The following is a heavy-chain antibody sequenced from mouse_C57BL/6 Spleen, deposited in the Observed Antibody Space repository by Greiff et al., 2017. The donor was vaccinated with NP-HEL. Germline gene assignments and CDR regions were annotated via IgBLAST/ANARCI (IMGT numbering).Heavy chain of an antibody. Sequence: EVNVVESGGGLVQPGGSMKLSCVASGFTFSNYWMNWVRQSPEKGLEWVAQIRLKSDNYATHYAESVKGRFTISRDDSKSSVYLQMNNLRAEDTGIYYCTEDYGSSYGSFAYWGQGTLVTVSA. J-gene: IGHJ3*01. V-gene: IGHV6-3*01. CDR1: GFTFSNYW. CDR3: TEDYGSSYGSFAY. CDR2: IRLKSDNYAT. D-gene: IGHD1-1*01.